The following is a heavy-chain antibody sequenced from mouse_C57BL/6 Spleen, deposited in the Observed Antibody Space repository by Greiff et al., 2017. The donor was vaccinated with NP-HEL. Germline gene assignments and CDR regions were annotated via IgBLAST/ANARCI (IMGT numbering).Heavy chain of an antibody. D-gene: IGHD2-2*01. CDR1: GFTFSDYG. CDR2: ISSGSSTI. CDR3: ATDEDGYDPSYAMDY. Sequence: EVKLVESGGGLVKPGGSLKLSCAASGFTFSDYGMHWVRQAPEKGLEWVAYISSGSSTIYYADTVKGRFTISRDNAKNTLFLQMTSLRSEDTAMYYSATDEDGYDPSYAMDYWGQGTSVTVSS. V-gene: IGHV5-17*01. J-gene: IGHJ4*01.